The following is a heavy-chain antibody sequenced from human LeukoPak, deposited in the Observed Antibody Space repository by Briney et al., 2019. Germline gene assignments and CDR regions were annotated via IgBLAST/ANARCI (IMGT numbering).Heavy chain of an antibody. V-gene: IGHV6-1*01. CDR2: TYYGSKCYN. Sequence: SQTLSLTRALPGDSLSSNSAAWDWIRQSPSRGLEWLGRTYYGSKCYNDYAGSVKTRVTINPDTSKNQCSLQLHSVTPEDTAVYYCAGGNYYFDYWGQGALVTVSS. CDR1: GDSLSSNSAA. CDR3: AGGNYYFDY. J-gene: IGHJ4*02.